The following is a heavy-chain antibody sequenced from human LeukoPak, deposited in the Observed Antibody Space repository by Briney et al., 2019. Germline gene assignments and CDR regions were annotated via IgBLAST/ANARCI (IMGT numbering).Heavy chain of an antibody. D-gene: IGHD4-17*01. Sequence: GGSLRLSCAASGFTFSSYAMHWVRQAPGKGLEWVAVISYDGSNKYYADSVKGRFTISRDNSKNTLYLQMNSLRAEDTAVYYCARGDGDYGIDYWGQGTLVTVSS. CDR3: ARGDGDYGIDY. CDR1: GFTFSSYA. CDR2: ISYDGSNK. V-gene: IGHV3-30-3*01. J-gene: IGHJ4*02.